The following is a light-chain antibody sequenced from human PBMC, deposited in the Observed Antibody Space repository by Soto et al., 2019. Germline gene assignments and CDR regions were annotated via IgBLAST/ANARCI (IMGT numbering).Light chain of an antibody. Sequence: EIVMTQSPATLSVSPGERATLSCRASQSVANNLAWYQQKPGQAPRLLIYGPSTRATGIPARFSGSGSGTEFTLTISSLQSEDFAVYYCQQYNNWPPWTFGQGNKVEIK. J-gene: IGKJ1*01. CDR1: QSVANN. CDR2: GPS. V-gene: IGKV3-15*01. CDR3: QQYNNWPPWT.